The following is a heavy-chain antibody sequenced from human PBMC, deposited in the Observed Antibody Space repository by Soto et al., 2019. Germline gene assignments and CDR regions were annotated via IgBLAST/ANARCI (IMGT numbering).Heavy chain of an antibody. Sequence: SETLSLTCGVYGGSFSGDYWSWIRQPPGKGLEWIGEINHSGSTNYNPVLKSRVTISLATSKTQFSLKLSSVTAADTAVYYCRSGSGELLYPFDYWGQGTLVTVSS. CDR3: RSGSGELLYPFDY. CDR2: INHSGST. J-gene: IGHJ4*02. CDR1: GGSFSGDY. V-gene: IGHV4-34*01. D-gene: IGHD3-10*01.